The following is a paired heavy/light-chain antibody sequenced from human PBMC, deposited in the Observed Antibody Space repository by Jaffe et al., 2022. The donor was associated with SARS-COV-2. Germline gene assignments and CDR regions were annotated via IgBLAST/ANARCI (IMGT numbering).Heavy chain of an antibody. CDR1: GGSISSGNYY. Sequence: QVHLQESGPGLVKPSQTLSLTCTVSGGSISSGNYYWTWIRQHPEKGLEWIGYSYYRGNTYYNPSLKSRVTISVDTSRNQFSLKLTSVTAADTAVYYCARGGVYGGDSGVAYWGQGTLVTVSS. CDR2: SYYRGNT. J-gene: IGHJ4*02. CDR3: ARGGVYGGDSGVAY. V-gene: IGHV4-31*03. D-gene: IGHD2-21*02.
Light chain of an antibody. Sequence: EIVMTQSPATLSVSPGERATLSCRASQSVSSTLAWYQQKPGQAPRLLIYGASTRATGVPARFSGSGSGTEFTLTISSLQSEDFAVYYCQQYNRWWTFGQGTKVEVK. J-gene: IGKJ1*01. CDR2: GAS. V-gene: IGKV3-15*01. CDR1: QSVSST. CDR3: QQYNRWWT.